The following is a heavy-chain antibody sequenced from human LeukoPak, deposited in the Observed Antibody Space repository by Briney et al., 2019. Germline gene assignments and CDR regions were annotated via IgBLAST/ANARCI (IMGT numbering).Heavy chain of an antibody. CDR3: AKEGAYPIITYDS. Sequence: GGSLRLSCAASGFAFSSYWMNWVRQAPGKGLEWVANIKRDGNEKNYVDSVRGRFSISRDNAKNSLYLQMDSLRAEDTAVYYCAKEGAYPIITYDSWGQGALVTVSS. D-gene: IGHD3-10*01. CDR1: GFAFSSYW. CDR2: IKRDGNEK. J-gene: IGHJ5*01. V-gene: IGHV3-7*01.